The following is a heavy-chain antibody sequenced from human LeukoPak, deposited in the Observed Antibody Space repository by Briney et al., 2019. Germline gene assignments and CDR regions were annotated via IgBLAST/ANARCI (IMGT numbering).Heavy chain of an antibody. CDR1: GGSISSSSYY. V-gene: IGHV4-61*02. D-gene: IGHD5-24*01. Sequence: SETLSLTCTVSGGSISSSSYYWSWIRQPAGKGLEWIGRIYTSGSTNYNPSLKSRVTISVDTSKNQFSLKLSSVTAADTAVYYCARGQKWLQFGYWGQGTLVTVSS. CDR3: ARGQKWLQFGY. J-gene: IGHJ4*02. CDR2: IYTSGST.